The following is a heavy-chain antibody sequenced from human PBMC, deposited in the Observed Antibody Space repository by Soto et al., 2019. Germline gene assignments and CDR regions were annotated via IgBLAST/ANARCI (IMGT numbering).Heavy chain of an antibody. CDR3: ARDQTQQLVRNYYYFGMDV. J-gene: IGHJ6*02. V-gene: IGHV3-30-3*01. CDR1: GFTFSSYA. CDR2: ISYDGSNK. D-gene: IGHD6-13*01. Sequence: QVQLVESGGGVVQPGRSLRLSCAASGFTFSSYAMHWVRQAPGKGLGWVAVISYDGSNKYYADSGKGRFTISRDNSKNTLYLQMNRLRAEDTAVYYCARDQTQQLVRNYYYFGMDVWGQGTTVTVSS.